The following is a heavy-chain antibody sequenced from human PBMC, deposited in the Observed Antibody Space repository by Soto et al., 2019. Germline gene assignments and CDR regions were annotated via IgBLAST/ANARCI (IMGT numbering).Heavy chain of an antibody. Sequence: XETLSLTCPVAGVSISTYYWSWIRQPPGKGLDWIGYIYYSGSTNYNPSLKSRVTISLDTSKNHFSLNLSSVTAADTAVYYCARDRLASLFDRWRQGTLGIVSS. CDR1: GVSISTYY. D-gene: IGHD3-9*01. J-gene: IGHJ5*02. V-gene: IGHV4-59*01. CDR3: ARDRLASLFDR. CDR2: IYYSGST.